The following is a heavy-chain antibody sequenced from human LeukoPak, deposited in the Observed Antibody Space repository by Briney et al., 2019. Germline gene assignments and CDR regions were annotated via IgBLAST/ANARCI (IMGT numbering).Heavy chain of an antibody. Sequence: PGGSLGLSCAASGFAFNTYAMHWVRQGPGKGLEWVAVISFDGNTIHYADSVQGRFTISRDNSKNTLFLQMDSLRAEDTAVYYCARSGGLQKFDWWGQGTLVPVSS. CDR2: ISFDGNTI. V-gene: IGHV3-30-3*01. D-gene: IGHD4-11*01. CDR3: ARSGGLQKFDW. CDR1: GFAFNTYA. J-gene: IGHJ4*02.